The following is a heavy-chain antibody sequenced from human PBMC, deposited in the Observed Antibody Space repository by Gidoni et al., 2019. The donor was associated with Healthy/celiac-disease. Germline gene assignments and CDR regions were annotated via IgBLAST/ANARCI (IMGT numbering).Heavy chain of an antibody. CDR2: IYSGGST. D-gene: IGHD1-1*01. J-gene: IGHJ3*02. CDR3: ARFRLQRAAFYI. V-gene: IGHV3-53*01. CDR1: GFTVSSNY. Sequence: EVQLVESGGGLLQPGGSLILSCAASGFTVSSNYMSWVRQAPGKGLEWVSVIYSGGSTYYADSVKGRFTISRDNSKNTLYLQMNSLRAEDTAVYYCARFRLQRAAFYIWGQGTMVTVSS.